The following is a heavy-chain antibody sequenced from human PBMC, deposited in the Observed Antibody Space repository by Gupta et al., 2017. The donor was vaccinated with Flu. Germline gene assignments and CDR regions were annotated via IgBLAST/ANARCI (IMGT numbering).Heavy chain of an antibody. J-gene: IGHJ6*03. V-gene: IGHV1-18*01. D-gene: IGHD6-13*01. CDR1: GYTFTSYG. CDR3: ARLFTGGYSSSWYGRGNYYFYYMDV. CDR2: ISAYNGNT. Sequence: QVQLVQSGAEVKKPGASVKVSCKASGYTFTSYGISWVRQAPGQGLEWMGWISAYNGNTNYAQKLQGRVTMTTDTSTSTAYMELRSLRSDDTAVYYCARLFTGGYSSSWYGRGNYYFYYMDVWGKGTTVTVSS.